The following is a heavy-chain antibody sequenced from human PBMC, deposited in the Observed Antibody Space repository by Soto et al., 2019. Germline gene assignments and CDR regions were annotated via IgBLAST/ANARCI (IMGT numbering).Heavy chain of an antibody. J-gene: IGHJ5*02. V-gene: IGHV1-46*02. D-gene: IGHD3-22*01. CDR3: AMGELIVGPGTGWFDP. Sequence: GASVKISCKASGYTFNSYYMHWVRQAPGQGLEWMGIINPGGGSTSYTQKFHGRVIMTRDMSTSTVYMELSSLRSEDTAVYYCAMGELIVGPGTGWFDPWGQGTLVTVSS. CDR1: GYTFNSYY. CDR2: INPGGGST.